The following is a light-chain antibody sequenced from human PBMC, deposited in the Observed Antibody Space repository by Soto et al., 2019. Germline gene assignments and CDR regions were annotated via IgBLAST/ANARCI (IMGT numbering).Light chain of an antibody. Sequence: QSALTQPPSASGSPGKSVTISCTGTSSDVGGYNYVSWYQQHPGKAPKLMIYEVSERPSGVPDRFSGSKSGNTASLTVSGLQAEDEADYYCSSYAGNNNLVFGGGTQLTVL. CDR3: SSYAGNNNLV. CDR2: EVS. J-gene: IGLJ2*01. V-gene: IGLV2-8*01. CDR1: SSDVGGYNY.